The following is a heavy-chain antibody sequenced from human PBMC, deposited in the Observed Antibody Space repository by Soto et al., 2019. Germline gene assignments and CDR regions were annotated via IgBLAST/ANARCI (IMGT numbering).Heavy chain of an antibody. CDR2: ISGGGSTT. CDR1: GFTFNDYY. J-gene: IGHJ5*02. D-gene: IGHD3-22*01. V-gene: IGHV3-11*01. CDR3: ARGTFDSSGNYFAGWFGP. Sequence: QVQLVESGGGLVKPGGSLRLSCAVSGFTFNDYYMSWIRQAPGKGLEWISYISGGGSTTYHADSVRGRFTISRDNAKNSLFLQMNSLRAEDTAVYYCARGTFDSSGNYFAGWFGPWGQGTLVTVSS.